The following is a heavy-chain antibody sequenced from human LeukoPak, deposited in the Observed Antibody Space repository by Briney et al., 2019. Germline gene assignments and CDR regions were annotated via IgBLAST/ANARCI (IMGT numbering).Heavy chain of an antibody. V-gene: IGHV3-49*03. CDR2: IRSRAYGATT. D-gene: IGHD3-16*01. CDR1: GFTFGDYA. J-gene: IGHJ4*02. Sequence: PGGSLRLSCTASGFTFGDYALSWFRQAPGKGLEWVAFIRSRAYGATTEYAASVKDRFTISRDDSESIAYPHMNSLKTGDTAVYYCTRVASRVMTTYYFDYWGQGALVTVSS. CDR3: TRVASRVMTTYYFDY.